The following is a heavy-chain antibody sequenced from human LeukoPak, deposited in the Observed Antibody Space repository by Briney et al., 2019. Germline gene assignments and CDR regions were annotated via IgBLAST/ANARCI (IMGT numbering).Heavy chain of an antibody. V-gene: IGHV4-34*01. J-gene: IGHJ5*02. CDR2: INHSGST. CDR3: ARWSSNYYDSSGLRFDP. D-gene: IGHD3-22*01. CDR1: GGSFSGYN. Sequence: SETLSLTCAVSGGSFSGYNWSWIRQPPGKWQGWIGEINHSGSTNYNPSPKSRVTISVDTSKHQFSLKLSSVTAADTAVYYCARWSSNYYDSSGLRFDPWGEGTLVTVSS.